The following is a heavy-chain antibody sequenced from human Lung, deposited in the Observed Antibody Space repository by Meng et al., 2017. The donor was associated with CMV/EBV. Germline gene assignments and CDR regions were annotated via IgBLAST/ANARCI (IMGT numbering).Heavy chain of an antibody. CDR2: IHHSGNT. CDR1: GGSISIYY. Sequence: GSLRLSCTVSGGSISIYYWSWIRQPPGKGLEWIGYIHHSGNTDYNPSLRSRVTVSLDTSNNQFSLRLRSMTAADTAVYYCARGGTQTSSWAVCDYWGQGTXVTVSS. CDR3: ARGGTQTSSWAVCDY. D-gene: IGHD6-13*01. V-gene: IGHV4-59*01. J-gene: IGHJ4*02.